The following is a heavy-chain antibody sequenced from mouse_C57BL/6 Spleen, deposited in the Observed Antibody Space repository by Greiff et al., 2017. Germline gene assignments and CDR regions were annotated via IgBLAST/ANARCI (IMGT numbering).Heavy chain of an antibody. V-gene: IGHV1-53*01. J-gene: IGHJ1*03. D-gene: IGHD1-1*01. Sequence: QVQLQQPGTELVKPGASVKLSCKASGYTFTSYWMHWVKQRPGQGLEWIGNINPSNGGTTYNAKFKSKATLTVDKSSSTAYMQLRRLTSEDSAVYYCARYYGSRRWYFDVWGTGTTVTVAS. CDR3: ARYYGSRRWYFDV. CDR2: INPSNGGT. CDR1: GYTFTSYW.